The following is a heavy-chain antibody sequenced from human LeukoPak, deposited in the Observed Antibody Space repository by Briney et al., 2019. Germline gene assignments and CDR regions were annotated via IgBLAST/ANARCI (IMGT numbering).Heavy chain of an antibody. V-gene: IGHV4-59*01. D-gene: IGHD4-17*01. CDR1: GGSISSYY. CDR3: ARDRTTSHFDY. J-gene: IGHJ4*02. Sequence: PSETLSLTCTVSGGSISSYYWSWIRQPPGKGLEWIGYIYCSGSTNYNPSLKSRVTISVDTYKNQLSLKLRSVTAADTAVYYCARDRTTSHFDYWGQGTLVTVSS. CDR2: IYCSGST.